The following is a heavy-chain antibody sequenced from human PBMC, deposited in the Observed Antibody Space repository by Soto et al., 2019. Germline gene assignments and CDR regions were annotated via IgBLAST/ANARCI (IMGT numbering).Heavy chain of an antibody. CDR2: MNPNSGNT. CDR3: ERTLYGDNADS. J-gene: IGHJ4*02. Sequence: QVQLVQSGAEVKKPGASVKVSCKASGYTFTSYDINWVRQATGQGLEWMGWMNPNSGNTGYAQKFQGRVTMTRNSSISTAYIELRRRICEDTAVYYCERTLYGDNADSWGQGTLVTVSS. D-gene: IGHD4-17*01. V-gene: IGHV1-8*01. CDR1: GYTFTSYD.